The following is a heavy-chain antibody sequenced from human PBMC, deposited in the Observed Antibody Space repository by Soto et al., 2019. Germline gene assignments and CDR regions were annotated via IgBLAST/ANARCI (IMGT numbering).Heavy chain of an antibody. CDR3: ARGDYGDFYYYGMDV. Sequence: SETLSLTCTVSGGSISSYYWSWIRQPPGKGLEWIGYIYYSGSTNYNPSLKSRVTISVDTSKNQFSLKLSSVTAADTAVYYCARGDYGDFYYYGMDVWGQGTTVTVS. CDR1: GGSISSYY. CDR2: IYYSGST. V-gene: IGHV4-59*01. J-gene: IGHJ6*02. D-gene: IGHD4-17*01.